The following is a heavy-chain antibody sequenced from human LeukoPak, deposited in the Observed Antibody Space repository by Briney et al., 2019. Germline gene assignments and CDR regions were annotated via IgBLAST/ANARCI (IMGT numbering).Heavy chain of an antibody. CDR3: ASSPQEVRGAMDY. D-gene: IGHD3-10*01. CDR1: GGSISSYY. CDR2: IYYSGST. Sequence: PSETLSLTCTVSGGSISSYYWSWIRQPPGKGLEWIGYIYYSGSTNYNPSLKSRVTISVDTSKNQFSLKLSSVTAADTAVYYCASSPQEVRGAMDYWGQGTLVTVSS. V-gene: IGHV4-59*01. J-gene: IGHJ4*02.